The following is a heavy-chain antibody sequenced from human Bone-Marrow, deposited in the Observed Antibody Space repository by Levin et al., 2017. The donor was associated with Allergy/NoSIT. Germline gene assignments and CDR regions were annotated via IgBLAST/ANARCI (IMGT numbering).Heavy chain of an antibody. CDR2: ISYDGSNK. J-gene: IGHJ4*02. D-gene: IGHD1-26*01. CDR3: ARRWAAGGDY. Sequence: PGGSLRLSCAASGFTFSSYAMHWVRQAPGKGLEWVAVISYDGSNKYYADSVKGRFTISRDNSKNTLYLQMNSLRAEDTAVYYCARRWAAGGDYWGQGTLVTVSS. CDR1: GFTFSSYA. V-gene: IGHV3-30-3*01.